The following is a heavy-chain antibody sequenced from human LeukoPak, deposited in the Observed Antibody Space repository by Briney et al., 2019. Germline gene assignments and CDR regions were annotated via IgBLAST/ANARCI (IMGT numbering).Heavy chain of an antibody. J-gene: IGHJ4*02. CDR2: IWYDGSNK. D-gene: IGHD2-2*01. V-gene: IGHV3-33*01. CDR1: GFTFSSYG. Sequence: GGSLRLSCAASGFTFSSYGIHWVRQAPGKGLEWVAVIWYDGSNKYYADSVKGRFTISRDNSKNTLYLQMNSLRAEDTAVYYCARVSLRRYCSSTSCPMSYWGQGTLVTVSS. CDR3: ARVSLRRYCSSTSCPMSY.